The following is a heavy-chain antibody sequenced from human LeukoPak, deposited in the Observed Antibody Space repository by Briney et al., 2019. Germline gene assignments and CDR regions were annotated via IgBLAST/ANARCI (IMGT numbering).Heavy chain of an antibody. D-gene: IGHD6-13*01. CDR3: ARGVYIAAAQYGY. CDR2: IYYSGTT. CDR1: GGSISSYY. J-gene: IGHJ4*02. V-gene: IGHV4-59*01. Sequence: SETLSLTCTVSGGSISSYYWSWIRQPPGKGLEWIGYIYYSGTTNYNPSLKSRVTISVDTSKNQFSLKLSSATAADTAVYYCARGVYIAAAQYGYWGQGTLVSVSS.